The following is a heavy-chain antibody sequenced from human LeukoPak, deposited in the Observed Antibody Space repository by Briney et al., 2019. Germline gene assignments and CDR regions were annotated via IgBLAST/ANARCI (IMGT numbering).Heavy chain of an antibody. Sequence: GGSLRLSCAASGFTFSSYAMSWVRQAPGKGLEWVSAISGSGGSTYYADSVKGRFTISRDNSKNTLYLQMNSLRAEDTAVYYCARVGTWFGDYYYMDVWGKGTTVTVSS. J-gene: IGHJ6*03. CDR2: ISGSGGST. D-gene: IGHD3-10*01. CDR3: ARVGTWFGDYYYMDV. CDR1: GFTFSSYA. V-gene: IGHV3-23*01.